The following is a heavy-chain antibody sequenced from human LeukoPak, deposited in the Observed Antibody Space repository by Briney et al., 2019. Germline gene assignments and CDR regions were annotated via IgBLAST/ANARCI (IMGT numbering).Heavy chain of an antibody. CDR2: IIPIFGTA. J-gene: IGHJ4*02. CDR3: ASSDSGSPRD. V-gene: IGHV1-69*01. CDR1: GGTFSSYA. D-gene: IGHD1-26*01. Sequence: GASVKVSCKASGGTFSSYAISWVRQAPGQGLEWMGGIIPIFGTANYAQKFQGRVTITADESTSTAYMELSSLRSEDTAVYSCASSDSGSPRDWGQGTLVTVSS.